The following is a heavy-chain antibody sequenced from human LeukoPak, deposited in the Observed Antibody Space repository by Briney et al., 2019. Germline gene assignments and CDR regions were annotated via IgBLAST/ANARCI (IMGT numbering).Heavy chain of an antibody. CDR2: INIDGTGP. J-gene: IGHJ4*02. CDR3: ARGLLTLGGVIANLDY. Sequence: HAGGSLRLSCVASGFTLSSYLMHWVRQAPGKGVVWVSRINIDGTGPAYAHSVKGRFTITRDNTKNTMYLQMNSLRAEDTAVYYSARGLLTLGGVIANLDYWGQGTLVTVSS. CDR1: GFTLSSYL. D-gene: IGHD3-16*02. V-gene: IGHV3-74*03.